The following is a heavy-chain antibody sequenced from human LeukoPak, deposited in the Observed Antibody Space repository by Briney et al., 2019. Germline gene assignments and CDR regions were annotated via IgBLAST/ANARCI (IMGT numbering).Heavy chain of an antibody. CDR1: GGSISSGNYY. CDR2: IYTSGST. Sequence: PSGTLSLTCTVSGGSISSGNYYWSWIRQPAGKGLEWIGRIYTSGSTNYNPSLKSRVTISVDTSKNQFSLKLTSVTAADTAVYYCARDGGYANWVDYWGQGTLVTVSS. D-gene: IGHD5-12*01. J-gene: IGHJ4*02. V-gene: IGHV4-61*02. CDR3: ARDGGYANWVDY.